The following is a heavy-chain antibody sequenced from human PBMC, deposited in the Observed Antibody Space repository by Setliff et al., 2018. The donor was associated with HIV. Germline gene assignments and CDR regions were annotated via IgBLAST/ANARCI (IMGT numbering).Heavy chain of an antibody. J-gene: IGHJ4*01. CDR2: INGNSGAT. V-gene: IGHV1-2*02. D-gene: IGHD3-10*01. Sequence: ASVKVSCKASGYTFSDYYLHWVRQAPGQGLEWMGWINGNSGATKYSQDLQGRITITRDTSANTAYMELSRLRSDDTAVYFCARGALLAVFDFDHWGHGTLVTVSS. CDR1: GYTFSDYY. CDR3: ARGALLAVFDFDH.